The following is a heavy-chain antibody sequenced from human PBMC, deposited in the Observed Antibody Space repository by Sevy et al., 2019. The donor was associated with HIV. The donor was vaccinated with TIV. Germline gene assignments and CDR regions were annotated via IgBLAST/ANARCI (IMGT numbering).Heavy chain of an antibody. CDR3: VRDVEAHDY. Sequence: ASVKVSCKTSGYTFSAHYIHWVRQAPGHELEWMGRINPHSGGTNYAQNFQGRVIMTRDTSISTAYMELTRLRSDDTAIYYCVRDVEAHDYWGQGTLVTVSS. J-gene: IGHJ4*02. CDR1: GYTFSAHY. CDR2: INPHSGGT. D-gene: IGHD1-1*01. V-gene: IGHV1-2*02.